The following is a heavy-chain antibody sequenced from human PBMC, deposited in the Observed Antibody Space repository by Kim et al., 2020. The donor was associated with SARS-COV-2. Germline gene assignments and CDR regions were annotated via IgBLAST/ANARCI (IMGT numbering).Heavy chain of an antibody. CDR2: IYPGDSDT. Sequence: GESLKISCKDSGYTFTSNWIGWVRQMPGKGLEWMGIIYPGDSDTRYSPSFQGQVTISADKSINTAYLQWSSLKASDTAMYYCASLSRGYSRGLDVWGQGTTVTVSS. CDR1: GYTFTSNW. D-gene: IGHD5-18*01. CDR3: ASLSRGYSRGLDV. V-gene: IGHV5-51*01. J-gene: IGHJ6*02.